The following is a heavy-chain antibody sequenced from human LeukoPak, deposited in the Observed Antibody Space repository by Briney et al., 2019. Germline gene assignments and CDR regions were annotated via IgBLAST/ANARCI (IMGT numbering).Heavy chain of an antibody. Sequence: SETLSLTCTVSGGSISSSRYYWGWIRQPPGKGLEWIGSIYYSGSTYYNPSLKSRVTISVDTSKNQFSLKLSSVTAADTAVYYCARLYSSSGRGFDYWGQGTLVTVSS. CDR2: IYYSGST. J-gene: IGHJ4*02. CDR3: ARLYSSSGRGFDY. D-gene: IGHD6-6*01. V-gene: IGHV4-39*01. CDR1: GGSISSSRYY.